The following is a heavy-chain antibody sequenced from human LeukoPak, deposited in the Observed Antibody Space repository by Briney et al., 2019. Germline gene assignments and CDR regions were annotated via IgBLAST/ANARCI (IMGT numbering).Heavy chain of an antibody. J-gene: IGHJ4*02. CDR1: GFTFSSYA. CDR3: ARVSGTYFDY. CDR2: ITSNGDKT. V-gene: IGHV3-64*01. D-gene: IGHD1-14*01. Sequence: GGSLRLSCAASGFTFSSYAMHWVRQAPGKGLEYVSAITSNGDKTYYGNSVKGRFTISRDNSKNTLYLQMNSLRAEDTAVYYCARVSGTYFDYWGQGTLVTVSS.